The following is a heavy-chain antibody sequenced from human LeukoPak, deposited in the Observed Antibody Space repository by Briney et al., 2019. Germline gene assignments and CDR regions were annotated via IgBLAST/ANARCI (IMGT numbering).Heavy chain of an antibody. CDR3: AKDKERLLQSHSDY. CDR1: GFTFSSYG. J-gene: IGHJ4*02. V-gene: IGHV3-30*18. D-gene: IGHD1-26*01. CDR2: VLYDGSYE. Sequence: GGSLRLSCAASGFTFSSYGMHWVRQAPGKGLEWVAIVLYDGSYEYYAESVKGRFTISRDNSNNTLFLQMNSLRAEDTAVYYCAKDKERLLQSHSDYWGQGTRVTVSS.